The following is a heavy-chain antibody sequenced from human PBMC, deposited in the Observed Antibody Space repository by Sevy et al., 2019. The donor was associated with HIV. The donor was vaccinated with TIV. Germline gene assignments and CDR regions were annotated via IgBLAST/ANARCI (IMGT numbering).Heavy chain of an antibody. Sequence: GGSLRLSCAASGFTFSKIAIHWVRQAPGKGLEWVSVISNDGSNKDYADSVKGRFTISRDNSKNMLYLQLNSLRVEDTAVYYCARASHRITFGGVIVVDGIDYWGQGTLVTVSS. J-gene: IGHJ4*02. V-gene: IGHV3-30-3*01. CDR2: ISNDGSNK. CDR1: GFTFSKIA. D-gene: IGHD3-16*02. CDR3: ARASHRITFGGVIVVDGIDY.